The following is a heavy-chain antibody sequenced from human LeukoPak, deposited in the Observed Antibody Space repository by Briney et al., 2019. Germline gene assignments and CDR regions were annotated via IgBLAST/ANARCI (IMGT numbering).Heavy chain of an antibody. D-gene: IGHD3-10*01. CDR2: IYTSGST. Sequence: SETLSLTCTVSGGSISSSSYYWSWIRQPAGKGLEWIGRIYTSGSTNYNPSLKSRVTISVDTSKNQFSLKLSSVTAADTAVYYCARGSLLWFGDPLDYWGQGTLVTVSS. V-gene: IGHV4-61*02. CDR1: GGSISSSSYY. J-gene: IGHJ4*02. CDR3: ARGSLLWFGDPLDY.